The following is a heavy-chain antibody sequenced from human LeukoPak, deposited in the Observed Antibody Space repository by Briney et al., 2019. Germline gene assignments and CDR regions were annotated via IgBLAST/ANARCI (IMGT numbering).Heavy chain of an antibody. V-gene: IGHV4-4*07. D-gene: IGHD1-26*01. J-gene: IGHJ3*02. CDR3: ARVSGSYDPDAFDI. CDR2: IYTSGST. CDR1: GGSISSYY. Sequence: PSETLSLTCTVSGGSISSYYWSWIRQPAGKGLEWIGRIYTSGSTNYNPSLKSRVTMSVDTSKNQFSLKLSSVTAADTAVYYCARVSGSYDPDAFDIWGPGTMVTVSS.